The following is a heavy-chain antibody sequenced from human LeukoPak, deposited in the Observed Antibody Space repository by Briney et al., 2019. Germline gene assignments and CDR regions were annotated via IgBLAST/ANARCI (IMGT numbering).Heavy chain of an antibody. CDR1: GFTFSSFE. D-gene: IGHD3-16*02. CDR2: ISSSGSNI. V-gene: IGHV3-48*03. J-gene: IGHJ4*02. CDR3: ARGGLYDYVWGSYRRQSFDY. Sequence: GGSLRLSCAASGFTFSSFEMNWVRQAPGKGLEWVSYISSSGSNIYYADSVKGRFTISRDTAKNSLYLQMNSLRDEDTADYYCARGGLYDYVWGSYRRQSFDYWGQGTLVTVSS.